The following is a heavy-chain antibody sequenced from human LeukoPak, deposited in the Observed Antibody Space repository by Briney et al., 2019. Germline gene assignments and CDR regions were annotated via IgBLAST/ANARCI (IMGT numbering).Heavy chain of an antibody. V-gene: IGHV3-7*04. D-gene: IGHD1-26*01. Sequence: PGGSLRLSCAASGFTFSTYWMTWVRQARGKGLEWVATIKQDGSDQYYVDSMKGRFTISRDNAKNSLYLQMNSLRADDTAVYYCVRGSTWSGDFWGQGTLVPVSS. CDR3: VRGSTWSGDF. CDR2: IKQDGSDQ. CDR1: GFTFSTYW. J-gene: IGHJ4*02.